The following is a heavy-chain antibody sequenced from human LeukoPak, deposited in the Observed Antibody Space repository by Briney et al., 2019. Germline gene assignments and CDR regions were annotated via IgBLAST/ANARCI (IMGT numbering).Heavy chain of an antibody. J-gene: IGHJ4*02. CDR3: AKDRSGYDYVSLFDY. D-gene: IGHD5-12*01. Sequence: PGGSLRLSCVASGFTFSSYAMHWLRQPPGKGLEWVAVISYDGSEKYYADSVKGRLTSSRDSSKNTLYLQMNSLRAEDTAVYYCAKDRSGYDYVSLFDYWGQGSLVTVSS. CDR1: GFTFSSYA. CDR2: ISYDGSEK. V-gene: IGHV3-30*18.